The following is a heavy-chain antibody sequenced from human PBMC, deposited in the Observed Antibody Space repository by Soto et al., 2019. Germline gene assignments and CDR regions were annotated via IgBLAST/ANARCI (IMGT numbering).Heavy chain of an antibody. CDR1: GFTFSSYG. CDR2: ISYDGSNK. J-gene: IGHJ4*02. D-gene: IGHD6-13*01. V-gene: IGHV3-30*18. Sequence: QVQLVESGGGVVQPGRSLRLSCAASGFTFSSYGMHWVRQAPGKGLEWVAVISYDGSNKYYADSVKGRFTISRDNSKNTLYLQMNSLRAEYTAVYYWPKECSIAAAGTCFDYWGQGTLVTVSS. CDR3: PKECSIAAAGTCFDY.